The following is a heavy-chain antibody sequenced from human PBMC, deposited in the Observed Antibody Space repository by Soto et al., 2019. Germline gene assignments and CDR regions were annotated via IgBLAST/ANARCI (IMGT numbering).Heavy chain of an antibody. CDR2: ISGSGGST. J-gene: IGHJ4*02. CDR1: GLTFSGFG. V-gene: IGHV3-23*01. CDR3: AKNFPFSDY. Sequence: GGSMRLSCAAAGLTFSGFGVSWVRQAPGKGLEWVSAISGSGGSTYYADSVKGRFTTSRDNSKNTLYLQMNSLRAEDTAVYYCAKNFPFSDYWGQGTLVTVPQ.